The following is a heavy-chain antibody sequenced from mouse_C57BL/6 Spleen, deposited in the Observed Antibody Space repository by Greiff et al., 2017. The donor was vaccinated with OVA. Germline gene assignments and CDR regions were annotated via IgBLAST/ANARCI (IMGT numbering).Heavy chain of an antibody. CDR1: GYSITSGYY. Sequence: EVQLVESGPGLVKPSQSLSLTCSVTGYSITSGYYWNWIRQFPGNKLEWMGYISYDGSNNYNPSLKNRISITRDTSKNQFFLKLNSVTTEDTATYYCAREGTTVVAPFAYWGQGTLVTVSA. D-gene: IGHD1-1*01. V-gene: IGHV3-6*01. CDR2: ISYDGSN. J-gene: IGHJ3*01. CDR3: AREGTTVVAPFAY.